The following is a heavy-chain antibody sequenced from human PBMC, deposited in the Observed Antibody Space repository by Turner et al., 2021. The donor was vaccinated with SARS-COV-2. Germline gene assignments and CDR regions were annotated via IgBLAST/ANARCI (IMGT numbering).Heavy chain of an antibody. CDR2: MNPNSGNT. J-gene: IGHJ4*02. CDR1: GYTFTSYD. CDR3: ARTFTAMVRVDY. V-gene: IGHV1-8*01. Sequence: QVQLVQSGAQVKKPGASVNVSCKASGYTFTSYDINWVRQATGQGLEWMGWMNPNSGNTGYAQKFQGRVTMTRNTSISTAYMELSSLRSEDTAVYYCARTFTAMVRVDYWGQGTLVTVSS. D-gene: IGHD5-18*01.